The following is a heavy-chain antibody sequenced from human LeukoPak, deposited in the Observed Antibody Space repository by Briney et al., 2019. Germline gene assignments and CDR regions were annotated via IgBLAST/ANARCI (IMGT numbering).Heavy chain of an antibody. V-gene: IGHV7-4-1*02. Sequence: ASVKVSCKASGYTFTSYYMHWVRQAPGQGLEWMGWINTNTGNPTYAQGFTGRFVFSLDTSVSTAYLQISSLKAEDTAVYFCARDRIAAARDAFDIWGQGTMVTVSS. CDR1: GYTFTSYY. D-gene: IGHD6-13*01. J-gene: IGHJ3*02. CDR2: INTNTGNP. CDR3: ARDRIAAARDAFDI.